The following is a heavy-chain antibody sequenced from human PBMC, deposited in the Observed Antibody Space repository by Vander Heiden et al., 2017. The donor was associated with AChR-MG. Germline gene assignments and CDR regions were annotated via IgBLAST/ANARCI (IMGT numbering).Heavy chain of an antibody. CDR3: ARGGDYSWSD. V-gene: IGHV4-4*02. CDR2: IFHSGST. Sequence: QVQLQESGPGLVKPSGTLSLTCAVSGDPISSYTWWSWVRQPPGKGLEWIGEIFHSGSTNYNTSLESRVTISVDKSKNQFSLKLTSVTAADTAVYYCARGGDYSWSDWGQGTLVTVSS. D-gene: IGHD3-16*01. J-gene: IGHJ4*02. CDR1: GDPISSYTW.